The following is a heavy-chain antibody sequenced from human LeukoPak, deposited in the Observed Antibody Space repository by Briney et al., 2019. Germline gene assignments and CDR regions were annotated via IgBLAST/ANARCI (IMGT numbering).Heavy chain of an antibody. V-gene: IGHV3-9*01. J-gene: IGHJ1*01. CDR1: GFTFDDYA. CDR2: ISWNSGSI. CDR3: ARPNEAWGCGGDCYLQH. Sequence: GRSLRLSCAASGFTFDDYAMHWVRQAPGKGLEWVSGISWNSGSIGYADSVKGRFTISRDNSKNTLYLQMNSLRAEDTAVYYCARPNEAWGCGGDCYLQHWGQGTLVTVSS. D-gene: IGHD2-21*02.